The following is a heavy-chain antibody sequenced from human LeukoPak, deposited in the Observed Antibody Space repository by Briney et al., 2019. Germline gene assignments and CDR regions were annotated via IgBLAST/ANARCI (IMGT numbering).Heavy chain of an antibody. J-gene: IGHJ6*04. V-gene: IGHV3-74*01. CDR1: GFTFSSYW. CDR3: ARDRAADRDGMDV. Sequence: GGSLRLSCAASGFTFSSYWMHWVRQAPGKGLVWVSRINSDGSSTNYADSVKGRFTISRDNAKNTLYLQMNSLRAEDTAIYYCARDRAADRDGMDVWGKGTTVTVSS. CDR2: INSDGSST.